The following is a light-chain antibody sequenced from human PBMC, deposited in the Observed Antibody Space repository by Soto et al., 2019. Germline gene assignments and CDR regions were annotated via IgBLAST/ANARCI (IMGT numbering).Light chain of an antibody. Sequence: EIVMTQFPATLSVSPGERATLSCRASQSVNSNLAWYQQKPGQAPRLLIYGASTRATGIPARFSGSGSGTDFTLTISSLQSEDFAVYFCQHYNNWPPWTFGHGTKVEIK. V-gene: IGKV3-15*01. J-gene: IGKJ1*01. CDR3: QHYNNWPPWT. CDR2: GAS. CDR1: QSVNSN.